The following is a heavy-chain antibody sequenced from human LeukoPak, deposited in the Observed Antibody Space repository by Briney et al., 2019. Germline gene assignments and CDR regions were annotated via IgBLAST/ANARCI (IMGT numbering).Heavy chain of an antibody. J-gene: IGHJ5*02. CDR3: ARVYRCSSTSCSHWFDP. D-gene: IGHD2-2*01. Sequence: SVKVSCKASGGTFSSYAISWVRQAPGQGLEWMGGIIPIFGTANYAQKFQGRVTITADESTSTAYMELSSLRPEDTAVYYCARVYRCSSTSCSHWFDPWGQGTLVTVSS. V-gene: IGHV1-69*01. CDR2: IIPIFGTA. CDR1: GGTFSSYA.